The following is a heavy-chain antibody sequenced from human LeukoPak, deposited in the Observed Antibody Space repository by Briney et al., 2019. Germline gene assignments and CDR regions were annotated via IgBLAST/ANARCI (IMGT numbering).Heavy chain of an antibody. CDR2: SRNKANSYTT. Sequence: GGSLRLSCEVSGFTLNDHYIDWVRQAPGKGLEWVGRSRNKANSYTTEYAASVKGRFTISRDDSKNSVFLQMNSLKTEDTAFYYCTRVGLGTTKDFDQWGQGTLVTVSS. D-gene: IGHD1-26*01. J-gene: IGHJ4*02. CDR3: TRVGLGTTKDFDQ. CDR1: GFTLNDHY. V-gene: IGHV3-72*01.